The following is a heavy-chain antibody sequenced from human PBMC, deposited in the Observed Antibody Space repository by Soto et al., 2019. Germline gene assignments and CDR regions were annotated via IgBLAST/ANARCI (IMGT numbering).Heavy chain of an antibody. CDR1: GFTFSIYW. D-gene: IGHD3-10*01. V-gene: IGHV3-7*03. J-gene: IGHJ4*02. CDR3: AGTYGSGSYCDY. CDR2: IKQDGSEK. Sequence: GGSLVVSCAASGFTFSIYWMSWVRQAPGKGLEWVANIKQDGSEKYYVDSVKGRFTISRDNAKNSLYLQMNSLRAEDTAVYYCAGTYGSGSYCDYWGQGTLVTVSS.